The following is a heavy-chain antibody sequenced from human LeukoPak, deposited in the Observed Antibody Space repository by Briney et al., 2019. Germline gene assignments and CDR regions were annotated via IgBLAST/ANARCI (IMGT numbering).Heavy chain of an antibody. V-gene: IGHV3-23*01. CDR3: ASYDSSGYYHYFDY. CDR1: GFTFRSYA. CDR2: ISGSGGST. D-gene: IGHD3-22*01. Sequence: GGSLRLSCAASGFTFRSYAMSWVRQAPGKGLEWVSAISGSGGSTYYADSVKGRFTISRDNSKNTLYLQMNSLRAEDTAVYYSASYDSSGYYHYFDYWGQGTLVTVSS. J-gene: IGHJ4*02.